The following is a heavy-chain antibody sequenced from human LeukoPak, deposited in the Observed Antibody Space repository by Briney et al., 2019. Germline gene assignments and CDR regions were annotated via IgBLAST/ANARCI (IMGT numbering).Heavy chain of an antibody. CDR2: IHTSGSV. Sequence: PSETLSLTCSVSGGSISSYYWSWVRQPAGKGLEWIGRIHTSGSVDYNPSLKSRVTMSVDTSKNQFSLRLSSVTAADTAMYYCAREGSMTARPFVSIDYWGQGTLVTVSS. CDR1: GGSISSYY. D-gene: IGHD6-6*01. CDR3: AREGSMTARPFVSIDY. J-gene: IGHJ4*02. V-gene: IGHV4-4*07.